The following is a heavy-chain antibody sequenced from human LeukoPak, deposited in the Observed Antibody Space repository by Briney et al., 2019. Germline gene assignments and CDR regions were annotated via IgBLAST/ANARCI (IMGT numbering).Heavy chain of an antibody. D-gene: IGHD2-2*01. Sequence: GASVKVSCKTSGYTFRTYDINWLRQAAGQGLEWMGWMNPNSANTGFAQKFQGRAAITRDTSTATAYLELSSLTSQDTAVYYCARAIRYQLLSDYWGQGTLVTVPS. V-gene: IGHV1-8*03. CDR1: GYTFRTYD. CDR3: ARAIRYQLLSDY. J-gene: IGHJ4*02. CDR2: MNPNSANT.